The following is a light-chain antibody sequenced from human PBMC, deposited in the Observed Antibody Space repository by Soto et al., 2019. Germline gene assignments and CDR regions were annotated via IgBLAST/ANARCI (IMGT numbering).Light chain of an antibody. J-gene: IGLJ1*01. V-gene: IGLV1-44*01. CDR1: RSSIGSNT. CDR2: SNN. CDR3: SAWDASLGGFYV. Sequence: QSVLTQPPSASGTPGQRVTISCSGSRSSIGSNTGNWYQHLPGTAPKLLIYSNNHRPSGVPDRFSASKTGASASLAISGLQSEDEGDYYCSAWDASLGGFYVFGTGTKLTVL.